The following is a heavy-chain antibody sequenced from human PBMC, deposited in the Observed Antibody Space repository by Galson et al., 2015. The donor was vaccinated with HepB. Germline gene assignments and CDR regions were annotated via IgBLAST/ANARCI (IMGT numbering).Heavy chain of an antibody. V-gene: IGHV3-30*18. CDR3: AKDRDSSGWYVGNYYYYGMDV. Sequence: SLRLSCAASGFTFSNYGMHWVRQAPGKGLEWVAVISYDGINKYYADSVKGRFTISRDNSKNTLYLQMNSLRAEDTAVYYCAKDRDSSGWYVGNYYYYGMDVWGQGTTVTVSS. J-gene: IGHJ6*02. CDR1: GFTFSNYG. CDR2: ISYDGINK. D-gene: IGHD6-19*01.